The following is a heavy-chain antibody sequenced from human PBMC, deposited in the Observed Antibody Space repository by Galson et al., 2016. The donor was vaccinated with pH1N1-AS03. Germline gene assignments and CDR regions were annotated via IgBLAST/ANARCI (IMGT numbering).Heavy chain of an antibody. J-gene: IGHJ6*02. D-gene: IGHD6-6*01. CDR1: GFTLGSYS. Sequence: SLRLSCAASGFTLGSYSVNWVRQAPGKGLEWVSYIGISTSTKYYADSVKGRFTISRDNANNSLFLQMNSLRAEDTAVYYCAREADSSSSTKSHYYYYAMDVWGQGTTVTVSS. V-gene: IGHV3-48*04. CDR2: IGISTSTK. CDR3: AREADSSSSTKSHYYYYAMDV.